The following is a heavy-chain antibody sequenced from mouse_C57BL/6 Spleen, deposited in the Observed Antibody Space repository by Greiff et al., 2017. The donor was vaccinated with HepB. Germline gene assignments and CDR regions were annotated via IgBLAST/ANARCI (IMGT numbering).Heavy chain of an antibody. CDR1: GFTFSSYA. Sequence: EVNVVESGAGLVKPGGSLKLSCAASGFTFSSYAMSWVRQTPEKRLEWVAYISSGGDYIYYADTVKGRFTISRDNARNTLYLQMSSLKSEDTAMYYCTRKDGYGWFAYWGQGTLVTVSA. CDR2: ISSGGDYI. CDR3: TRKDGYGWFAY. J-gene: IGHJ3*01. D-gene: IGHD2-2*01. V-gene: IGHV5-9-1*02.